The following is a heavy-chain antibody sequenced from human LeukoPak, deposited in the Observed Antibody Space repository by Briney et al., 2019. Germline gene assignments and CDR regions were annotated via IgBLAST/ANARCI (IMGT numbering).Heavy chain of an antibody. CDR2: ISSSGGTR. V-gene: IGHV3-11*01. Sequence: GGSLRLSCAASGFTFSDYYMAWIRQAPGKGLEWISYISSSGGTRKSVDSVKGRLTISRDNAENSLYLQLNSLRPEDTAVYYCARAGIVGASTESPFDYWGQGTVVTVSS. CDR3: ARAGIVGASTESPFDY. CDR1: GFTFSDYY. J-gene: IGHJ4*02. D-gene: IGHD1-26*01.